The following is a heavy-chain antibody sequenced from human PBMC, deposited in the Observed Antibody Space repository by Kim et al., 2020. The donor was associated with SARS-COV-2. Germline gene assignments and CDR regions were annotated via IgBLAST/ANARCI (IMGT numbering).Heavy chain of an antibody. CDR3: ARESRMRFLEWPIYYYYYGMDV. J-gene: IGHJ6*02. CDR1: GYTFTSYG. CDR2: ISAYNGNT. Sequence: ASVKVSCKASGYTFTSYGISWVRQAPGQGLEWMGWISAYNGNTNYAQKLQGRVTMTTDTSTSTAYMELRSLRSDDTAVYYCARESRMRFLEWPIYYYYYGMDVWGQGTTVTVSS. V-gene: IGHV1-18*04. D-gene: IGHD3-3*01.